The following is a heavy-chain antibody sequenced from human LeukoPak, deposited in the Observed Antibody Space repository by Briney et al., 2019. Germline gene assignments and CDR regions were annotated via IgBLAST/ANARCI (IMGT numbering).Heavy chain of an antibody. CDR1: GFTFSSYS. CDR3: ARASHYDILTGYYFNWFDP. CDR2: ISSSSSYI. J-gene: IGHJ5*02. V-gene: IGHV3-21*01. Sequence: GGSLRLSCAASGFTFSSYSMNWVRQAPGKGLEWVSSISSSSSYIYYADSVKGRFTISRDNAKNSLYLQVNSLRAEDTAVYYCARASHYDILTGYYFNWFDPWGQGTLVTVSS. D-gene: IGHD3-9*01.